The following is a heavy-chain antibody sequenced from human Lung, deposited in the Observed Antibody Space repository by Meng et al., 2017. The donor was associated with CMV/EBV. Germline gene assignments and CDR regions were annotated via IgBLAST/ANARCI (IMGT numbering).Heavy chain of an antibody. D-gene: IGHD6-13*01. V-gene: IGHV1-8*01. CDR1: GYTFTSYD. J-gene: IGHJ6*02. Sequence: ASXXVSXKASGYTFTSYDINWVRQATGQGLEWMGWMNPNSGNTGYAQKFQGRVTITRNTSISTAYMELSSLRSEDTAVYYCARNPYSSPGPPSPHVHYYYYGMDVWXQGTSVSVSS. CDR2: MNPNSGNT. CDR3: ARNPYSSPGPPSPHVHYYYYGMDV.